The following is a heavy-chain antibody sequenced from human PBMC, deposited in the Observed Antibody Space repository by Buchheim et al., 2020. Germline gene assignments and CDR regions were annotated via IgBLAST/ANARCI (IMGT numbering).Heavy chain of an antibody. J-gene: IGHJ4*02. Sequence: EVQLLESGGGLVQPGGSLRLSCAASGFTFSTYALSWVRQTPGKGLEWVSAVSDSGGTTYYADSVKGRFTIFRDNSKKMLYLQMNSLRTEDTAVYYCAKGGIAVARHYFDLWGQGSL. V-gene: IGHV3-23*01. CDR3: AKGGIAVARHYFDL. CDR2: VSDSGGTT. CDR1: GFTFSTYA. D-gene: IGHD6-19*01.